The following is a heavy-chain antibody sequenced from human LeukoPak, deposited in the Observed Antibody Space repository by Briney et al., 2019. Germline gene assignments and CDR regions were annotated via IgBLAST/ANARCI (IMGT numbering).Heavy chain of an antibody. CDR1: GYTFINYG. D-gene: IGHD5-12*01. Sequence: GASMKVSCKASGYTFINYGFTWVRQAPGQGLEWMGWISGYNGDTNYPQKLQGRVTMTTDTSTNTVYMELRSLRSDDTAMYYCARVSTNTRVAGYDPQWYFDLWGRGTLVTVSS. J-gene: IGHJ2*01. CDR3: ARVSTNTRVAGYDPQWYFDL. CDR2: ISGYNGDT. V-gene: IGHV1-18*01.